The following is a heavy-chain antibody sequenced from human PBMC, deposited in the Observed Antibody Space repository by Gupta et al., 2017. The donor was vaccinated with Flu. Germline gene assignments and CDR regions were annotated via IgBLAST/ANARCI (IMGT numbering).Heavy chain of an antibody. J-gene: IGHJ4*02. V-gene: IGHV4-4*07. D-gene: IGHD2-2*01. CDR3: AREDIYCSSTSCSFDY. Sequence: QVQLQESGPGLVKPSETLSLTCTVSGGSISSYYWSWIRQPAGKGLEWIGRIYTSGSTNYNPSLKSRVTMSVDTSKNQFSLKLSSVTAADTAVYYCAREDIYCSSTSCSFDYWGQGTLVTVSS. CDR2: IYTSGST. CDR1: GGSISSYY.